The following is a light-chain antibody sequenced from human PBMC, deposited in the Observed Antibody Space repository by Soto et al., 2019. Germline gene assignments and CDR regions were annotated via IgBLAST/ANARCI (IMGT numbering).Light chain of an antibody. Sequence: ETVMTQSPVTLSVFPVQRVTLSCVASQSVSSNLAWYQQKPGQAPRLLIYGASTRATGIPDRFSGSGSGTEFTLTISRLQSEDLAVYHCQQYNQWPLTFGQGTKVDI. CDR3: QQYNQWPLT. V-gene: IGKV3-15*01. CDR2: GAS. CDR1: QSVSSN. J-gene: IGKJ1*01.